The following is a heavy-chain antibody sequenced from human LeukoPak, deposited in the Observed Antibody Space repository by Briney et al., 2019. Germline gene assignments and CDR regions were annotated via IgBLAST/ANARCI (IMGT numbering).Heavy chain of an antibody. CDR2: IYTSGST. D-gene: IGHD6-19*01. CDR3: ARGQFLYSTGWPSTIRFDY. J-gene: IGHJ4*02. V-gene: IGHV4-4*07. CDR1: GGSISSYY. Sequence: PSETLSLTCTVSGGSISSYYWSWIRQPAGKGLEWIGRIYTSGSTNYNPSLKSRVTISVDTSKNHFSLKLSSVTAADTAVYYCARGQFLYSTGWPSTIRFDYWGQGALVTVSS.